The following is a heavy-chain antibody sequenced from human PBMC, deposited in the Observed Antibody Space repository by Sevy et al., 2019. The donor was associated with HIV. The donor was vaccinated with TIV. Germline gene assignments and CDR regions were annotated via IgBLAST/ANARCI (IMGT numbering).Heavy chain of an antibody. CDR3: AKRRVQSGLSGGGANYGMDV. D-gene: IGHD2-8*02. Sequence: GGSLRLSCAASGFPFSSYAMSWVRQAPGRGLEWVSTLIGGGRRTYYADSVTGRFIISRDNSRNTLYLQMNSLRAEDTAIYYCAKRRVQSGLSGGGANYGMDVCGRGTTVTASS. V-gene: IGHV3-23*01. CDR2: LIGGGRRT. J-gene: IGHJ6*02. CDR1: GFPFSSYA.